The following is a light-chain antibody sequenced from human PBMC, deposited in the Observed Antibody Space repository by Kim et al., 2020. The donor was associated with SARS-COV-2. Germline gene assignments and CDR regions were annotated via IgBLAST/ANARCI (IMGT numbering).Light chain of an antibody. V-gene: IGLV2-23*01. CDR2: EDN. CDR1: SSDVGNYNL. Sequence: QSALTQPASVSGSPGQSITISCTGTSSDVGNYNLVSWYQHHPGKAPKLMIYEDNKRPSGVSNRFSGSKSGNTASLTISGLQAEEADYYCCAYAGRNILLFGGGTKVTVL. J-gene: IGLJ2*01. CDR3: CAYAGRNILL.